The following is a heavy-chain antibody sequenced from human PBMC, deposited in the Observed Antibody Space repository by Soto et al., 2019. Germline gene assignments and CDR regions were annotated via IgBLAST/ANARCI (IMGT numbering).Heavy chain of an antibody. V-gene: IGHV3-23*01. CDR1: GFSFSGYT. Sequence: EVQLLESGGHWIQPGESLRLSCAASGFSFSGYTMNWVRQAQGKGLEWISGINGGGGTTYYADSVKGRFTISRDDSKNILYLQMNSPRAEDTAIYYCAKDRHPDGIWTFDNWGRGTLVTVSS. J-gene: IGHJ4*02. CDR3: AKDRHPDGIWTFDN. CDR2: INGGGGTT. D-gene: IGHD3-9*01.